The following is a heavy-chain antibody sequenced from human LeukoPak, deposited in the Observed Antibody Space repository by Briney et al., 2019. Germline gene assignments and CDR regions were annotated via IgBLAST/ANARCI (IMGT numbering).Heavy chain of an antibody. D-gene: IGHD1-14*01. CDR1: GFTFSSYA. J-gene: IGHJ4*02. CDR2: VHHRGTT. CDR3: ARGYGNFDY. Sequence: GSLRLSCAASGFTFSSYAMSWVRQPPGKGLEWIGEVHHRGTTNYNPSLKSRVTISVDRSQNQFSLKLNSVTAADTAVYYCARGYGNFDYWGQGTLVIVSS. V-gene: IGHV4-4*02.